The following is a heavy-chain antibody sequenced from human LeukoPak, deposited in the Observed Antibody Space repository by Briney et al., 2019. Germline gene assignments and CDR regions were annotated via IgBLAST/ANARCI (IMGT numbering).Heavy chain of an antibody. D-gene: IGHD1-26*01. CDR3: ARSSPSYHFDY. CDR1: GFTFSSYW. V-gene: IGHV3-74*01. J-gene: IGHJ4*02. Sequence: PGGSLRLSCAVSGFTFSSYWMHWVRQAPGKGLVWVSRINSDGSSTSYADSVKGRFTISRDNAKNTLYLQMNSLRAEDTAVYYCARSSPSYHFDYWGQGTLVTVSS. CDR2: INSDGSST.